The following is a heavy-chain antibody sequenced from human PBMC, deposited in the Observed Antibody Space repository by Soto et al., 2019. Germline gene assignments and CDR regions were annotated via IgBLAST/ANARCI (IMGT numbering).Heavy chain of an antibody. Sequence: SETLSLTCTVSGASVSSNTFYWGWIRQPPGRGLESIANIYYDGNTYYNPSLESRVTISLDTSKNQFSLTLRSVTAADTAVYYCARALRGPCVFLYHFDSWGQGTLVPVPS. J-gene: IGHJ4*02. V-gene: IGHV4-39*01. CDR3: ARALRGPCVFLYHFDS. CDR2: IYYDGNT. D-gene: IGHD3-10*01. CDR1: GASVSSNTFY.